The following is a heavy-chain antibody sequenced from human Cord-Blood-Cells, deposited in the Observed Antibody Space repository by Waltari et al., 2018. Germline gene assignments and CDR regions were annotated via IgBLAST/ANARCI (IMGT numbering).Heavy chain of an antibody. CDR1: GYSISSGYY. J-gene: IGHJ4*02. CDR3: AREVMAAGTDY. CDR2: IYHSGST. D-gene: IGHD6-13*01. V-gene: IGHV4-38-2*02. Sequence: QVQLQESGPGLVKPSETLSLTCAVSGYSISSGYYWGWIRQPPGKGLEWIGSIYHSGSTYYNPSLKSRVTISVDTSKNQFSLKLSSVTAADTVVYYCAREVMAAGTDYWGQGTLVTVSS.